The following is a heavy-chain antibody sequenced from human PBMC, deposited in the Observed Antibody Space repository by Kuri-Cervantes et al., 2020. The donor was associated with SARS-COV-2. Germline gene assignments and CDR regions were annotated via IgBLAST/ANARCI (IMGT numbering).Heavy chain of an antibody. J-gene: IGHJ4*02. CDR3: VGHGSSSI. CDR1: GFAFRGNA. V-gene: IGHV3-23*01. D-gene: IGHD6-13*01. CDR2: ISGIGGYT. Sequence: GESLKISCAASGFAFRGNAMSWVRQAPGKGLEWVSDISGIGGYTYYADFVKGRFTTSRDDSKNTLYVHTNNLRVDDTAVYYCVGHGSSSIWGQGTLVTVSS.